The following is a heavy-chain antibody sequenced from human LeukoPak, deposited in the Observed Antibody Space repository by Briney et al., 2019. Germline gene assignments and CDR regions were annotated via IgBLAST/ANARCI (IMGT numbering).Heavy chain of an antibody. CDR3: AKGSQWLVLCWFAP. V-gene: IGHV3-30*02. Sequence: PGGSLRLSCAASGFTFSSYGMHWVRQAPGKGLEWVAFIRYDGSNKYYADSVKGRFTISRDNSKNTLYLQMNSLRAEDTAVYYCAKGSQWLVLCWFAPWGQGTLVTVSS. D-gene: IGHD6-19*01. J-gene: IGHJ5*02. CDR1: GFTFSSYG. CDR2: IRYDGSNK.